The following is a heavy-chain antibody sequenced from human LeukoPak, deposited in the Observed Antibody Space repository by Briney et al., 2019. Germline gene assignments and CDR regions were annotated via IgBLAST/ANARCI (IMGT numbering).Heavy chain of an antibody. D-gene: IGHD3-22*01. V-gene: IGHV1-2*02. CDR3: ATAPSHYYDSSGYYFDY. J-gene: IGHJ4*02. CDR1: GYTFTGYY. CDR2: INPNSGGT. Sequence: SVKVSCKASGYTFTGYYMHWVRQAPGQGLERMGWINPNSGGTNYAQKFQGRVTMTRDTSISTAYMELSRLRSDDTAVYYCATAPSHYYDSSGYYFDYWGQGTLVTVSS.